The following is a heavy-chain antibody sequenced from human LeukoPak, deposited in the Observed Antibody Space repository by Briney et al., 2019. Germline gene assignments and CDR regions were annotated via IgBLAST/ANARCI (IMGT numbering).Heavy chain of an antibody. CDR3: AGQSRLGYCSGGSCYSQPFDP. J-gene: IGHJ5*02. Sequence: GGSLRLSCAVSGFTFSSYEMNWVRQAPGKGLEWVSYISSSGFNIYYADSVKGRFTISRDNAKNSLYLQMNSLRAEDTAIYYCAGQSRLGYCSGGSCYSQPFDPWGQGTLVTVSS. D-gene: IGHD2-15*01. CDR1: GFTFSSYE. V-gene: IGHV3-48*03. CDR2: ISSSGFNI.